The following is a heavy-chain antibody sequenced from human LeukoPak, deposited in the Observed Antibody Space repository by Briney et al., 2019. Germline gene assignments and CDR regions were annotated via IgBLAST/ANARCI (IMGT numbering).Heavy chain of an antibody. CDR2: INPNSGGT. CDR3: AREDIVVVPAAINADNWFDP. D-gene: IGHD2-2*02. Sequence: ASVKVSCKASGYTFTGYYMHRVRQAPGQGLEWMGWINPNSGGTNYAQKFQGRVTMTRDTSISTAYMELSRLRSDDTAVYYCAREDIVVVPAAINADNWFDPWGQGTLVTVSS. V-gene: IGHV1-2*02. CDR1: GYTFTGYY. J-gene: IGHJ5*02.